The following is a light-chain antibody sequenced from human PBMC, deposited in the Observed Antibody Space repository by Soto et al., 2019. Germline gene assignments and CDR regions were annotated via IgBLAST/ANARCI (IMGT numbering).Light chain of an antibody. Sequence: EIVMTQSPATLSVSPGEGATLSCRASQSVHRDLAWYQQKPGQPPRLLIYDASTRSTGIPARFSGSGSGTEFTLTISSLQSEDFAVYYCQQYTNWPPLTFGGGTKVEI. CDR1: QSVHRD. CDR2: DAS. V-gene: IGKV3-15*01. J-gene: IGKJ4*01. CDR3: QQYTNWPPLT.